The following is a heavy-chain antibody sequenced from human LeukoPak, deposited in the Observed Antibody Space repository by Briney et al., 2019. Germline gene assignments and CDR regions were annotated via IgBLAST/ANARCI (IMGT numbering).Heavy chain of an antibody. CDR3: AKGQPQHIVVVTATRGPDY. CDR2: ISGGGRNT. J-gene: IGHJ4*02. V-gene: IGHV3-23*01. D-gene: IGHD2-21*02. Sequence: GGSLRLSCAASGFTFSSYAMSWVRQAPGKGLEWLSAISGGGRNTYYADSVKGRFTISRDNSKNTLYLQMNSLRAEDSAVYYCAKGQPQHIVVVTATRGPDYWGQGTLVTVSS. CDR1: GFTFSSYA.